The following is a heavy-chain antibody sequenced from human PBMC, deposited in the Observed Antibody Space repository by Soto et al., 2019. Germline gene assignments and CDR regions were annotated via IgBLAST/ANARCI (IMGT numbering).Heavy chain of an antibody. CDR2: IYYSGST. CDR1: GGSISSGGYS. J-gene: IGHJ4*02. D-gene: IGHD3-10*01. V-gene: IGHV4-61*08. Sequence: PSETLSLTCAVSGGSISSGGYSWSWIRQPPGKGLEGIGYIYYSGSTNYNPSLKSRVTISVDTSKNQFSLKLNSMTAADTAVYYCARHNYGSGSTYFDYWGQGTLVTVSS. CDR3: ARHNYGSGSTYFDY.